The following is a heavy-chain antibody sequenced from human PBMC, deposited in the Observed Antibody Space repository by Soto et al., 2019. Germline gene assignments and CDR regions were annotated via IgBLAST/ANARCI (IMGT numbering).Heavy chain of an antibody. CDR3: ASLRISGIAAAGNLFRDY. CDR2: ISAYNGDT. J-gene: IGHJ4*02. D-gene: IGHD6-13*01. Sequence: ASVKVSCKASGYTFTSYGISWVRQAPGQGLEWMGWISAYNGDTNYAQKLQGRVTMTTDTSTSTAYMELRSLRSDDTAVYYCASLRISGIAAAGNLFRDYWGQGTLVTVSS. CDR1: GYTFTSYG. V-gene: IGHV1-18*01.